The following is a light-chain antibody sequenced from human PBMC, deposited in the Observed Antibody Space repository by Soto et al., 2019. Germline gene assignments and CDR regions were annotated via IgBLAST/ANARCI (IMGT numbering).Light chain of an antibody. Sequence: QSALTQPASVSGSPGQSITISCTGTSSDVGGYNYVSWYQQHPGKAPKLMIYEVSSRPSGVSNRFAGSKSGNTASLAISGVQAEDEADYYCSSYTGSSTVVFGGGTKVTVL. V-gene: IGLV2-14*01. CDR3: SSYTGSSTVV. J-gene: IGLJ2*01. CDR2: EVS. CDR1: SSDVGGYNY.